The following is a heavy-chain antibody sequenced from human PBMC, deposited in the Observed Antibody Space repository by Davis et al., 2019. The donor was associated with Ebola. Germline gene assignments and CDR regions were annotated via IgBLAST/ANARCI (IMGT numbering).Heavy chain of an antibody. Sequence: GGSLRLSCAASGFTFSSYAMSWVRQAPGKGLEWVGRIGIEAEDKTTDNAASLKGRFILSRDDSKNTLYLQMRSLKTEDTAVYYCTTDLVWNGHHDYWGQGTLVTVSA. V-gene: IGHV3-15*04. D-gene: IGHD1-1*01. CDR1: GFTFSSYA. J-gene: IGHJ4*02. CDR3: TTDLVWNGHHDY. CDR2: IGIEAEDKTT.